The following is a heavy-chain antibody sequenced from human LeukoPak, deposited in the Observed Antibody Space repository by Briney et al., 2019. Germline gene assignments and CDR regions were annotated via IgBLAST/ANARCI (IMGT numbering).Heavy chain of an antibody. V-gene: IGHV1-18*01. J-gene: IGHJ4*02. D-gene: IGHD5-18*01. CDR1: GYTFSNHA. Sequence: ASVKVSCKASGYTFSNHAFSWVRQAPGQGLEWMGWISAYNGNTNYAQKFRGRVTMTTDTSTSTAYMELRSLRSDDTAVFYCARAGRVQLWLSYFDYWGQGTLVTVSS. CDR2: ISAYNGNT. CDR3: ARAGRVQLWLSYFDY.